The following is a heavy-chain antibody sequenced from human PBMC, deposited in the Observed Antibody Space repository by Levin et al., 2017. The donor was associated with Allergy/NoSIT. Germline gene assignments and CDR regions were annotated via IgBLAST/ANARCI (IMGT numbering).Heavy chain of an antibody. V-gene: IGHV3-48*03. Sequence: PGGSLRLSCAASGFTFSNYEMNWVRQAPGKGLEWISYISSSVSIIYYADSVKGRFTISRDNAKNSLYLQMNSLRAEDTAVYYCARDGGVYSPTLYFDYWGQGTLVTVSS. D-gene: IGHD3-16*01. CDR1: GFTFSNYE. J-gene: IGHJ4*02. CDR3: ARDGGVYSPTLYFDY. CDR2: ISSSVSII.